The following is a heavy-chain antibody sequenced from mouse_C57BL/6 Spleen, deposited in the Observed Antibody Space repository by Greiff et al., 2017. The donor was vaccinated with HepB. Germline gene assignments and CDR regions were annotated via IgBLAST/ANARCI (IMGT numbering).Heavy chain of an antibody. CDR3: ARAPRGYGSSYVDYYAMDY. Sequence: EVQVVESGGGLVKPGGSLKLSCAASGFTFSSYAMSWVRQTPEKRLEWVATISDGGSYTYYPDNVKGRFTISRDNAKNNLYLQMRHLKSEDTAMYYCARAPRGYGSSYVDYYAMDYWGQGTSVTVSS. D-gene: IGHD1-1*01. CDR2: ISDGGSYT. J-gene: IGHJ4*01. CDR1: GFTFSSYA. V-gene: IGHV5-4*01.